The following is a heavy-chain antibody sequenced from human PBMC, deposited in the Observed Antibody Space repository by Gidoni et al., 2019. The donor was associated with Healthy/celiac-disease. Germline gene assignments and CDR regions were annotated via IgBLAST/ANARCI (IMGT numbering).Heavy chain of an antibody. J-gene: IGHJ4*02. CDR3: ARDLEAAAGLDY. Sequence: QVQLKESGPGLVKPAGTLSLTCAVAGGSISSSNCWSWVRQPPGKGLEWIGESYHSGSTNYNPSLKSRVTISVDKSKNQFSLKLSAVTAADTAVYYCARDLEAAAGLDYWGQGTLVTVSS. CDR1: GGSISSSNC. V-gene: IGHV4-4*02. CDR2: SYHSGST. D-gene: IGHD6-13*01.